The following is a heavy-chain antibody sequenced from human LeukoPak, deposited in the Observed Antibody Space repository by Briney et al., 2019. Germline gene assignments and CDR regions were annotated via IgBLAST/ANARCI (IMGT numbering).Heavy chain of an antibody. CDR2: ISGSGGST. CDR1: GFTFSRYG. CDR3: ARDESLGDLWSGYFDAFDI. Sequence: GGSLRLSCAASGFTFSRYGMHWVRQAPGKGLEWVSAISGSGGSTYYADSVKGRFTISRDNSKNTLYLQMNSLRAEDTAVYYCARDESLGDLWSGYFDAFDIWGQGTMVTVSS. D-gene: IGHD3-3*01. V-gene: IGHV3-23*01. J-gene: IGHJ3*02.